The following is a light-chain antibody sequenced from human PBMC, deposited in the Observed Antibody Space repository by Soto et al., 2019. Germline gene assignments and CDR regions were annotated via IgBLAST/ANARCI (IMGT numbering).Light chain of an antibody. Sequence: EIVLTQSPGTLSLSPGERATLSCRASQSVSSTYLAWYQQKPDQAPRLLIYGASSRATGIPDRFSGSGSGTDFTLTISRLEPEYFAVYYCQQYGNSPLTFGGGTKVEIK. CDR3: QQYGNSPLT. CDR1: QSVSSTY. CDR2: GAS. V-gene: IGKV3-20*01. J-gene: IGKJ4*01.